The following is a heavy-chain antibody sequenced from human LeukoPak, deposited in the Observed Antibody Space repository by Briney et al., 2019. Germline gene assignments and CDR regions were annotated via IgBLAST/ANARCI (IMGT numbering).Heavy chain of an antibody. Sequence: SETLSLTCAVYGGSFSGYYWSWIRQPPGKGLEWIGETNHSGSTNYNPPLKSRVTISVDTSKNQFSLKLSSVTAADTAVYYCARADYGDYDTYYFDYWGQGTLVTVSS. CDR3: ARADYGDYDTYYFDY. CDR2: TNHSGST. D-gene: IGHD4-17*01. CDR1: GGSFSGYY. V-gene: IGHV4-34*01. J-gene: IGHJ4*02.